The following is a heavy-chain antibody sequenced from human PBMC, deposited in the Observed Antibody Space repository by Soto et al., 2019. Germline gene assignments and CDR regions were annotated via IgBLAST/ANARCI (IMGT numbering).Heavy chain of an antibody. CDR2: ISSNGVGT. D-gene: IGHD6-6*01. CDR1: GFTLSGYA. CDR3: ARRARPDFYYMDV. Sequence: GRSLRLSCAASGFTLSGYAMDWVRQAPGKGLEYVSGISSNGVGTYYANSVQGRFTISRDNSKNTVYLQMGSLRPEDMAVYYCARRARPDFYYMDVGAKGPRSXSP. J-gene: IGHJ6*03. V-gene: IGHV3-64*01.